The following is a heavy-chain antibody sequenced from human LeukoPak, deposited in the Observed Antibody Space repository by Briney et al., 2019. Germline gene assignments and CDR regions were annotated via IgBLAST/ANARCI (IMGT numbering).Heavy chain of an antibody. J-gene: IGHJ4*02. D-gene: IGHD1-7*01. V-gene: IGHV3-21*01. CDR1: GFTFSSYS. CDR3: ARDGGITGTTSWGSFDY. Sequence: GGSLRLSCAASGFTFSSYSMNWVRQAPGKGLEWVSSISSSSSYIYYADSVKGRFTISRENAKNSLYLQMNSLRAEDTAVYYCARDGGITGTTSWGSFDYWGQGTLVTVSS. CDR2: ISSSSSYI.